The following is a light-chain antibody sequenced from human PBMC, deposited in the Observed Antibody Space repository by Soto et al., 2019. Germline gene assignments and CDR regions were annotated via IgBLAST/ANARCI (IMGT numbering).Light chain of an antibody. CDR2: RNN. CDR1: SSNIGSNY. CDR3: AAWDDSLSGVV. Sequence: QSVLTQPPSASGTPGQRVTISCSGSSSNIGSNYVYWYQQLPGTPPKLLIYRNNQRPSGVPDRFSGSKSGTSASLAISGLRSEDEADYYCAAWDDSLSGVVFGGGTKLTVL. V-gene: IGLV1-47*01. J-gene: IGLJ2*01.